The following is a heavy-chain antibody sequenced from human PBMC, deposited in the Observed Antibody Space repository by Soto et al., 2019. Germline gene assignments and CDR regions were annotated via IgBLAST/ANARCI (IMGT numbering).Heavy chain of an antibody. CDR1: GDSVSSNTAS. V-gene: IGHV6-1*01. J-gene: IGHJ4*02. Sequence: SQTLSLTCAISGDSVSSNTASWNWIRQSPSRGLEWLGRTYFRSKWYNDYAVSVKSRIIINPDTSNNQFSLQLNSVTPEDTAVYFCAKGDNLGPKTGYAFDSWGQGSMVTV. CDR3: AKGDNLGPKTGYAFDS. D-gene: IGHD5-12*01. CDR2: TYFRSKWYN.